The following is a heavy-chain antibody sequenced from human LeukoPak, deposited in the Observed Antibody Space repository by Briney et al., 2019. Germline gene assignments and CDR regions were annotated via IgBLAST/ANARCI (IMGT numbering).Heavy chain of an antibody. V-gene: IGHV3-48*04. D-gene: IGHD4-11*01. Sequence: PGGSLRLSCTASGFVFSSNSVIWVRDAPGKGVEWVYFISSSSSAIYYADSVQGRLTISRENAKHSLYLQRNSLRAENTAVYYCATSGYSNIHYWGRGTLVTVSS. CDR3: ATSGYSNIHY. CDR1: GFVFSSNS. CDR2: ISSSSSAI. J-gene: IGHJ4*02.